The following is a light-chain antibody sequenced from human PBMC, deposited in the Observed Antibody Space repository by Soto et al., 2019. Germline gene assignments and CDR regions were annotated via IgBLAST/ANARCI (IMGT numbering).Light chain of an antibody. CDR3: QQYNSYPWT. CDR1: QSISSW. CDR2: DAS. V-gene: IGKV1-5*01. Sequence: DIQMTQSPSTLSASVGDRVTITCRARQSISSWLAWYQQKPGKAPKLLIYDASSLESGVPSRFSGSGSGTEFTLTISSLQPDDFATYYCQQYNSYPWTCGQGTKVEIK. J-gene: IGKJ1*01.